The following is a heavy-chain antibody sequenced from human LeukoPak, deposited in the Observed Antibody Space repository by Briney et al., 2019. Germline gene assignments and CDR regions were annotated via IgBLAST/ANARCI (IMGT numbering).Heavy chain of an antibody. Sequence: GGSLRLSCAASGFAFSNHWMHWVRQAPGKGLMWVPRINRDGSRTDYADSVKGRFTISRDDAKNTLYLQVNSLRAEDTAVYYCARDRGYDFWSGYCGMDVWGQGTTVTVSS. V-gene: IGHV3-74*01. J-gene: IGHJ6*02. CDR3: ARDRGYDFWSGYCGMDV. CDR2: INRDGSRT. D-gene: IGHD3-3*01. CDR1: GFAFSNHW.